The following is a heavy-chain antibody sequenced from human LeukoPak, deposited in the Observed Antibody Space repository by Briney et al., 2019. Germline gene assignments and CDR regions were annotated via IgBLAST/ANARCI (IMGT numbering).Heavy chain of an antibody. CDR1: GYTFTGYY. D-gene: IGHD2-2*02. V-gene: IGHV1-2*02. CDR2: INPNSGGT. Sequence: ASVKVSCTASGYTFTGYYMHWVRQAPGQGLEWMGWINPNSGGTKYAQKFQGRVTMTRDTSISTAYMELSRLRSDDTAVYYCARAYIVVVPAAISWFDPWGQGTLVTVSS. J-gene: IGHJ5*02. CDR3: ARAYIVVVPAAISWFDP.